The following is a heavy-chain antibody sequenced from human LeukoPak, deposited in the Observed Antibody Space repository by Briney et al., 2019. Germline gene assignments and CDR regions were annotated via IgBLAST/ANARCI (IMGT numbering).Heavy chain of an antibody. CDR1: GFTFTSYA. CDR3: ARACPSPSSRAHAFDI. Sequence: PGGSLRLSCAASGFTFTSYAMHWVRQAPGKGLEWVAVISYDGSNKYYADSVKGRFTISRDNSKNTLYMQMNSLRAEDTAVYYCARACPSPSSRAHAFDIWGQGTMVTVYS. V-gene: IGHV3-30*04. D-gene: IGHD5/OR15-5a*01. J-gene: IGHJ3*02. CDR2: ISYDGSNK.